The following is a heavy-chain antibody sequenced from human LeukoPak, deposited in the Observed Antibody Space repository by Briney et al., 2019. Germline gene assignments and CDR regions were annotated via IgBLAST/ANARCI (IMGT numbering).Heavy chain of an antibody. D-gene: IGHD2-2*01. V-gene: IGHV1-69*13. CDR3: AMGVYCSSTSCYPYNWFDP. CDR2: IIPIFGTA. Sequence: SVKVSCKASGGTFSSYAISWVRQAPGQGLEWMGGIIPIFGTANYAQKFQGRVTITADESTSTAYMELSSLRSEDTAVYYCAMGVYCSSTSCYPYNWFDPWGQGTLVTVSS. CDR1: GGTFSSYA. J-gene: IGHJ5*02.